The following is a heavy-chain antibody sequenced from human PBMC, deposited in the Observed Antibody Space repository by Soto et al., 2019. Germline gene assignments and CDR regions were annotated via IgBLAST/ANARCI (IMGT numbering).Heavy chain of an antibody. CDR2: IIPIFGTA. CDR3: ARGYCSGGSCPRYYYGMDV. D-gene: IGHD2-15*01. V-gene: IGHV1-69*06. Sequence: GASVKVSCKASGGTFSSYAISWVRQAPGQGLEWMGGIIPIFGTANYAQKFQGRVTITADKSTSTAYMELSSLRSEDTAVYYCARGYCSGGSCPRYYYGMDVWGQGTTVTVSS. CDR1: GGTFSSYA. J-gene: IGHJ6*02.